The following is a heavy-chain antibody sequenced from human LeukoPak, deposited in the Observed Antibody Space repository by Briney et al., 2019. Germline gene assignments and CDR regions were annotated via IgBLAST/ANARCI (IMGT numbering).Heavy chain of an antibody. CDR2: ISGSGGST. Sequence: GGSLRLSCAASGFTFSSYAMSWVRQAPGKGLEWVSAISGSGGSTYYADSVKGRFTISRDNSKNTLYLQMNSLRAEDTAVYYCAKGDTMIVVVTLFDYWGQGTLVTVSS. J-gene: IGHJ4*02. CDR1: GFTFSSYA. V-gene: IGHV3-23*01. D-gene: IGHD3-22*01. CDR3: AKGDTMIVVVTLFDY.